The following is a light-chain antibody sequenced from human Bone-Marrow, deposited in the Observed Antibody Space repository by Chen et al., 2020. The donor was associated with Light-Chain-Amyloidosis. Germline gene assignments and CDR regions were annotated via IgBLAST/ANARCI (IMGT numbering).Light chain of an antibody. CDR2: DTS. J-gene: IGKJ2*01. V-gene: IGKV1-33*01. CDR3: QQCDNIPYT. CDR1: QDISSS. Sequence: DIQMTQSPSSLSASVGDRVTITCQASQDISSSLNWYQQKQGEAPKLLIDDTSILETGVPSRFRGSGSGTHFTFTISSLQSEDFATYYCQQCDNIPYTFGQGTKLEIK.